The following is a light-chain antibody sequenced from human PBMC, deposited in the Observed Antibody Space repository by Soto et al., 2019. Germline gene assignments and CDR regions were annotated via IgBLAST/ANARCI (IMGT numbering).Light chain of an antibody. J-gene: IGKJ1*01. CDR3: QQDNNWLRT. Sequence: DIVMTQSPVTLSVSPGDRATLSCRASQSVGHNLAWFQQKPGQAPRLLIYGASAGATGIPDRFSGSGFGTEFTLSISSLQSEGLAGYYCQQDNNWLRTFGQGTKVEMK. V-gene: IGKV3-15*01. CDR1: QSVGHN. CDR2: GAS.